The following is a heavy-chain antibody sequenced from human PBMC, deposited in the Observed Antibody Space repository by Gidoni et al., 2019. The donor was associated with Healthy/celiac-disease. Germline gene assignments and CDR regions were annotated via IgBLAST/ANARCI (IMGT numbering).Heavy chain of an antibody. V-gene: IGHV3-43*01. D-gene: IGHD6-19*01. CDR3: AKGRLGTLDY. CDR2: ISWDGGST. CDR1: GFTFDDYT. Sequence: EVQLVESGGVVVQPGGSLRLSGAASGFTFDDYTMHWVRQAPGKGLEWVSLISWDGGSTYYADSVKGRFTISRDNSKNSLYLQMNSLRTEDTALYYCAKGRLGTLDYWGQGTLVTVSS. J-gene: IGHJ4*02.